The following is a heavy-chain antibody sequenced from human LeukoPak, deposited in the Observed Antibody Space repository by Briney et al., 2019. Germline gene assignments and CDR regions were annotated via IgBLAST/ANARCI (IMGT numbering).Heavy chain of an antibody. V-gene: IGHV4-59*01. D-gene: IGHD3-22*01. CDR3: ARDNYYDSSGYRFDY. Sequence: SETLSPTCTVSGGSISSYYWSWIRQPPGKGLEWIGYIYYSGSTNYNPSLKSRVTISVDTSKNQFSLKLSSVTAADTAVYYCARDNYYDSSGYRFDYWGQGTLVTVSS. J-gene: IGHJ4*02. CDR2: IYYSGST. CDR1: GGSISSYY.